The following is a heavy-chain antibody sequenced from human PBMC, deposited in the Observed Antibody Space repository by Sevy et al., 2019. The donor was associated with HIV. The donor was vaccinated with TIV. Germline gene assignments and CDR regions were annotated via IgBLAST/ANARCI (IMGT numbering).Heavy chain of an antibody. CDR2: IWNDRSNE. Sequence: GGSPRLSCAASGFTFSNYGMHWVRQAPGKGLEWVAVIWNDRSNEHYAESVKGRFTISRDNSKNTLYLQMNSLRAEDTAVYYCASLPNNYYDISGYSGDDAFDMWGQWTMVTVSS. V-gene: IGHV3-33*03. D-gene: IGHD3-22*01. J-gene: IGHJ3*02. CDR3: ASLPNNYYDISGYSGDDAFDM. CDR1: GFTFSNYG.